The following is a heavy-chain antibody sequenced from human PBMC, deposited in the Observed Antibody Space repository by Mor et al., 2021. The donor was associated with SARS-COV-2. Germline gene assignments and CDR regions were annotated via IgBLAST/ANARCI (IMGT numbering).Heavy chain of an antibody. CDR3: ARVPVDTAMVTVYYYGMDV. V-gene: IGHV3-30-3*01. CDR2: ISYDGSNK. Sequence: LEWVAVISYDGSNKYYADSVKGRFTISRDNSKNTLYLQMNSLRAEDTAVYYCARVPVDTAMVTVYYYGMDV. J-gene: IGHJ6*01. D-gene: IGHD5-18*01.